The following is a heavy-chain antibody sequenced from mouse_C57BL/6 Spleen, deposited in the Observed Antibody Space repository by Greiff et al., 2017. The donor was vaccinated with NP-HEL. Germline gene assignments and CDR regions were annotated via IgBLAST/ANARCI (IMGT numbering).Heavy chain of an antibody. CDR2: ISSGGDYI. J-gene: IGHJ1*03. Sequence: EVMLVESGEGLVKPGGSLKLSCAASGFTFSSYAMSWVRQTPEKRLEWVAYISSGGDYIYYADTVKGRFTISRDNARNTLYLQMSSLKSEDTAMYYCTTYYYGSRGYFDVWGTGTTVTVSS. V-gene: IGHV5-9-1*02. CDR3: TTYYYGSRGYFDV. D-gene: IGHD1-1*01. CDR1: GFTFSSYA.